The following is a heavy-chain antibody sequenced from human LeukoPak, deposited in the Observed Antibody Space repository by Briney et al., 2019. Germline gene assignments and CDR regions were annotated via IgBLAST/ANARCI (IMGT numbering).Heavy chain of an antibody. CDR1: GFMFSSFS. V-gene: IGHV3-23*01. J-gene: IGHJ4*02. Sequence: GGSLRLSCAVSGFMFSSFSMSWVRHVPGKGLEWVSTISSGGSTYYADSVKGRFTISRDNSKNTLFLQMNSLRAEDTAIYYCAKRPAAVRGVIPYLDYWGQGTLVTVSS. CDR2: ISSGGST. CDR3: AKRPAAVRGVIPYLDY. D-gene: IGHD3-10*02.